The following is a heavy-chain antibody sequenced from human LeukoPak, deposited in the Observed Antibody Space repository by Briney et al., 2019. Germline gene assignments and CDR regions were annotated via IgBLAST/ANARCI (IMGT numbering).Heavy chain of an antibody. Sequence: GGSLRLSCVASGFTFSSYSMNWARQAPGKGLEWVSHTTRSGSPIYYGDSVKGRFSMSRDNTKNSLYLQMNSLRGDDTAVYYCVQGPYFDYWGQGTLVTVSS. CDR2: TTRSGSPI. D-gene: IGHD2-21*01. V-gene: IGHV3-48*01. CDR1: GFTFSSYS. J-gene: IGHJ4*02. CDR3: VQGPYFDY.